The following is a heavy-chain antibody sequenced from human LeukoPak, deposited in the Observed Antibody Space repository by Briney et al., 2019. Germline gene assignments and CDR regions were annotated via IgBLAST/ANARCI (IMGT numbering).Heavy chain of an antibody. CDR3: ARETEKQWQY. CDR1: GGSISSYY. J-gene: IGHJ3*01. Sequence: VKPSETLSLTCTVSGGSISSYYWSWIRQPPGKGLEWIGYIYYSGSTNYNPSLKSRVTISVDTSKNQFSLKLSSVTAADTAVYYCARETEKQWQYWGQGTLVTVSS. CDR2: IYYSGST. D-gene: IGHD6-19*01. V-gene: IGHV4-59*01.